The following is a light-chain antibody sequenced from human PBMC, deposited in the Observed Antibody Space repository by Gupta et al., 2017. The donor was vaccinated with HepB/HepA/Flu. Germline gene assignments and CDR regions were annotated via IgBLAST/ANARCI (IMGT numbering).Light chain of an antibody. V-gene: IGKV4-1*01. CDR1: QTILYSSNNRNY. J-gene: IGKJ2*04. Sequence: DIVMTQSPDSLAVSLGERVTIHCNSSQTILYSSNNRNYLAWYQQKPGPPPKLLISWASTRESGVPDRFSGSGSGTDFTLTISSLQAEDVAVYYCQKNYNIPCSFGQGTKLEIK. CDR3: QKNYNIPCS. CDR2: WAS.